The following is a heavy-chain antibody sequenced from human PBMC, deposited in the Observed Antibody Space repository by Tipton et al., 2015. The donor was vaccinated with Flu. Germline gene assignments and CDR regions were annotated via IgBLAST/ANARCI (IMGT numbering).Heavy chain of an antibody. CDR3: AKDLTYYDSNGMNWFDP. V-gene: IGHV4-59*01. D-gene: IGHD3-22*01. CDR1: GGSISYYY. Sequence: TLSLTCTVSGGSISYYYWNWIRQSPGKGLEWIGFSFYSGSTSYNPSLKSRVTISVDTSRNQFSLNLKSVTAADTAIYYCAKDLTYYDSNGMNWFDPWGQGTVVTVSS. J-gene: IGHJ5*02. CDR2: SFYSGST.